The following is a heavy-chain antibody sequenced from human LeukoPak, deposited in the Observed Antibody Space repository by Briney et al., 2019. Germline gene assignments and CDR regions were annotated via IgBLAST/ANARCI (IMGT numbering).Heavy chain of an antibody. CDR3: ARSPLSSISLQYYFDY. Sequence: PSETLSLTCAVSGYSISSGYYWGWIRQPPGKGLEWIGSIYHSGSTYYNPSLKSRVTISVDTSKNQFSLKLSSVTAADTAVYYCARSPLSSISLQYYFDYWGQGTLVTVSS. D-gene: IGHD2-2*01. CDR2: IYHSGST. CDR1: GYSISSGYY. J-gene: IGHJ4*02. V-gene: IGHV4-38-2*01.